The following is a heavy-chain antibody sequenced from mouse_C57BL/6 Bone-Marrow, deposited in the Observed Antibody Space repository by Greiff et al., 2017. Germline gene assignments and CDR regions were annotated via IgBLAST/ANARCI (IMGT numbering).Heavy chain of an antibody. CDR3: ARRGWLLPLYYFDY. D-gene: IGHD2-3*01. CDR2: IYPGDGDT. CDR1: GYAFSSSW. V-gene: IGHV1-80*01. J-gene: IGHJ2*01. Sequence: QVQLQQSGAELVKPGASVKISCKASGYAFSSSWMNWVQQRPGKGLAWIGQIYPGDGDTNYNGKFKGKAKLTADKSSSTAYMQLSSLTSEDSAVYFCARRGWLLPLYYFDYGGQGTTLTVSS.